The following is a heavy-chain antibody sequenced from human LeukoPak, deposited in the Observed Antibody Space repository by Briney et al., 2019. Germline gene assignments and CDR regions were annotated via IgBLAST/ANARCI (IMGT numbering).Heavy chain of an antibody. V-gene: IGHV1-69*06. D-gene: IGHD3-10*01. CDR3: ARERDTMVRRETRPYFDY. Sequence: SVKVSCKASGGTFSSYAISWVRQAPGQGLEWMGGIIPIFGTANYAQKFQGRVTITADKSTSTAYMELSSLRSEDTAVYYCARERDTMVRRETRPYFDYWGQGTLVTVSS. J-gene: IGHJ4*02. CDR1: GGTFSSYA. CDR2: IIPIFGTA.